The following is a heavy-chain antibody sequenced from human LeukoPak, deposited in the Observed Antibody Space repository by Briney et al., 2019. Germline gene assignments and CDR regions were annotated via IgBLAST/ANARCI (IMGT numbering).Heavy chain of an antibody. CDR2: ISNSGST. Sequence: GGSLRLSCAASGFTFSNYAMSWVRQAPGKGLEWVSTISNSGSTYYADSVKGRFTISRDNSKNTLYLQMNSLRVEDTAVYYCAKEPGYSSGWGDFDYWGQGTLVTVSS. CDR3: AKEPGYSSGWGDFDY. CDR1: GFTFSNYA. D-gene: IGHD6-19*01. V-gene: IGHV3-23*01. J-gene: IGHJ4*02.